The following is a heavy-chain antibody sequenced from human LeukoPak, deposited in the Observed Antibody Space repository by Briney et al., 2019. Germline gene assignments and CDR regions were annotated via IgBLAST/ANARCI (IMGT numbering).Heavy chain of an antibody. V-gene: IGHV3-9*01. D-gene: IGHD1-26*01. CDR3: ARSGSYYEDY. CDR1: GFTFDDYA. J-gene: IGHJ4*02. Sequence: GGSLRLSCAASGFTFDDYAMHWVRQAPGKGLEWVSGISWNSGSIGYADSVKGRFTISRDNAKNSLYLQMNSLRAEDTAVYYCARSGSYYEDYWGQGTLVTVSS. CDR2: ISWNSGSI.